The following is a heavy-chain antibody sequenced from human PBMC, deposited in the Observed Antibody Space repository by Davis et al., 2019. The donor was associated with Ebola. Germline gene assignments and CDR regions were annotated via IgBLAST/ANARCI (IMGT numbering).Heavy chain of an antibody. CDR1: GYSFTTYG. V-gene: IGHV1-18*01. J-gene: IGHJ4*02. Sequence: AASVKVSCKASGYSFTTYGMNWVRQAPGQGLEWMGWISAYNGNTNYAQKLQGRVTMTTDTSTSTAYMEVGILRSDDTAVYYCAKAQFPTTIDHWGQGTLVTVSS. CDR3: AKAQFPTTIDH. CDR2: ISAYNGNT. D-gene: IGHD1-1*01.